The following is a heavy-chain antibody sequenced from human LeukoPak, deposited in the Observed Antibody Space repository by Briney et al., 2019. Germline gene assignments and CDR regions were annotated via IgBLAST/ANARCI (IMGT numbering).Heavy chain of an antibody. CDR2: INSDGSST. CDR3: ARGPFGKFDP. J-gene: IGHJ5*02. Sequence: GGSLRLSCAASGFTFTNYWMHWVRQDPGKGLVWVSRINSDGSSTSYADSVKGRFTISRDNAKNSLYLQMNSLRAEDTAVYYCARGPFGKFDPWGQGTLVTVSS. D-gene: IGHD3-10*01. V-gene: IGHV3-74*01. CDR1: GFTFTNYW.